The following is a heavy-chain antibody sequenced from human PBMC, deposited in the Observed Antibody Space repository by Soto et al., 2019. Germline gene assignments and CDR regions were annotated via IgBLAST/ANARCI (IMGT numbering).Heavy chain of an antibody. J-gene: IGHJ6*02. V-gene: IGHV1-69*08. CDR1: GGTFSSYT. Sequence: QVQLVQSGAEVKKPGSSVKVSCKASGGTFSSYTISWVRQAPGQGLEWMGRIIPILGIANYAQKFQGRVTITADKSTSTAYMELSSLRSEDTAVYYCAREPYYYYGMDVWGQGTTVTVSS. CDR3: AREPYYYYGMDV. CDR2: IIPILGIA.